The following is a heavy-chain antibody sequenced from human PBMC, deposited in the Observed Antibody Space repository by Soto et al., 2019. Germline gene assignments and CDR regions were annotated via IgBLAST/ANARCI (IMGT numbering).Heavy chain of an antibody. D-gene: IGHD3-16*01. J-gene: IGHJ4*02. V-gene: IGHV4-61*05. CDR2: IYYSGTT. CDR1: GGSISSSSYY. Sequence: PSETLSLTCTVSGGSISSSSYYWGWIRQPPGKGLELIGYIYYSGTTNYNSYLKSRLSLSVDMSKNQFSLKLASVTAADTAVYFCARSQRGRTAFTFDYWGQGALVTVSS. CDR3: ARSQRGRTAFTFDY.